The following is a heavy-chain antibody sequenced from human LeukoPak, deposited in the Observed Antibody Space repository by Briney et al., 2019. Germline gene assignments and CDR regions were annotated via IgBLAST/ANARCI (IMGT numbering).Heavy chain of an antibody. J-gene: IGHJ5*02. CDR3: AGSRGWFDP. D-gene: IGHD3-10*01. V-gene: IGHV3-7*03. CDR1: GFTFSSYW. Sequence: GGSLRLSCAASGFTFSSYWMSWVRQAPGKGLEWVANIKQDGSEKYYVDSVKGRFTISRDNAKNSLYLHMNGLRAEDTGVYYCAGSRGWFDPWGQGTLVTVSS. CDR2: IKQDGSEK.